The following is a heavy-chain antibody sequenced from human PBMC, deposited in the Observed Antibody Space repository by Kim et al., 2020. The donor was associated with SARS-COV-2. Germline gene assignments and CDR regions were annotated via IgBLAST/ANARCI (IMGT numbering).Heavy chain of an antibody. J-gene: IGHJ4*02. CDR3: ASGHPGELLSIEY. CDR2: INSDGSRI. V-gene: IGHV3-74*01. Sequence: GGSLRLSCAASGFTFRSYWMHWVRQAPAKGLEWVLRINSDGSRISSADTVKGRSIFSRENAKNSLYLLLICLRVEDTAVYYCASGHPGELLSIEYWGQG. D-gene: IGHD3-10*01. CDR1: GFTFRSYW.